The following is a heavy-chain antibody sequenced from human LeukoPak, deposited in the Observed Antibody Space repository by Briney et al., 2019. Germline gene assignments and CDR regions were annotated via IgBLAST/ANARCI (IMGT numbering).Heavy chain of an antibody. D-gene: IGHD5-12*01. CDR2: IYYSGST. V-gene: IGHV4-39*01. J-gene: IGHJ6*04. Sequence: PSETLSLTCTVSGGSISSSSYYWGWIRQPPGKGLEWIGSIYYSGSTYYNPSLKSRVTISVDTSKNQFSLKLSSVTAADTAVYYCASILGYSGYDALMDVWGKGTTVTISS. CDR3: ASILGYSGYDALMDV. CDR1: GGSISSSSYY.